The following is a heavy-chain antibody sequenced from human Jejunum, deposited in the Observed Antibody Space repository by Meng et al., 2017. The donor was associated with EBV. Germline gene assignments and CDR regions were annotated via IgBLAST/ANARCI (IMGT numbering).Heavy chain of an antibody. D-gene: IGHD6-19*01. CDR3: AKRETSGWYDL. CDR2: IYSDSTT. Sequence: QLVVSGGGLTQAGGFLRLSCAASGFLVSNSYFSWVRQAPGKGLEWVSVIYSDSTTHYADSVKGRFTMSRDNSKSTLFLQMDSLRAEDTAIYYCAKRETSGWYDLWGQGTLVTVSS. CDR1: GFLVSNSY. V-gene: IGHV3-53*01. J-gene: IGHJ5*01.